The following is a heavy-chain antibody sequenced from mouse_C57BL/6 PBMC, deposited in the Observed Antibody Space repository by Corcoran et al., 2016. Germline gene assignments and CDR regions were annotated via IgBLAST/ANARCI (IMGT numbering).Heavy chain of an antibody. CDR2: INTNNGGT. D-gene: IGHD1-1*01. CDR3: ARYYGSRYFDY. J-gene: IGHJ2*01. Sequence: EVQLQQSGPELVKPGASVKISCKASGYTFTDYYMNWVKQSHGKSLEWIGDINTNNGGTSYNQKFKGKATLTVDKSSSTAYMELRSLTSEDSAVYYCARYYGSRYFDYWGQGTTLTVSS. CDR1: GYTFTDYY. V-gene: IGHV1-26*01.